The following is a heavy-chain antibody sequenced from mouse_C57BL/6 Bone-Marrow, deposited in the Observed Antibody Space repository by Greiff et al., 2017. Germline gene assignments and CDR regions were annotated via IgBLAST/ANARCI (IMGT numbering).Heavy chain of an antibody. Sequence: QVQLQQPGAELVKPGASVKLSCKASGYTFTNYWMHWVKQRPGQGLAWIGMMHPNGGSPDYNEKFKSEATLSVDKSSRPAYMELSSLTSEDSAVYYCARSYDYYDYTMDYWGQGTSVPVSS. J-gene: IGHJ4*01. CDR3: ARSYDYYDYTMDY. CDR1: GYTFTNYW. V-gene: IGHV1-64*01. D-gene: IGHD2-4*01. CDR2: MHPNGGSP.